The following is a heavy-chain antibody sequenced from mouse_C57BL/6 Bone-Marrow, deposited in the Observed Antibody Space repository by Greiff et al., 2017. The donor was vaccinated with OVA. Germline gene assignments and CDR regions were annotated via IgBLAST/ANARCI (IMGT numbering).Heavy chain of an antibody. V-gene: IGHV1-82*01. CDR1: GYAFSSSW. J-gene: IGHJ3*01. Sequence: QVQLQQSGPELVKPGASVKISCKASGYAFSSSWMNWVKQRPGKGLEWIGRIYPGDGDTNYNGKFKGKATLTADKSSSTAYMQLSSLTSEDSAVYFCARPLDSSLFAYWGQGTLVTVSA. CDR3: ARPLDSSLFAY. CDR2: IYPGDGDT. D-gene: IGHD3-2*01.